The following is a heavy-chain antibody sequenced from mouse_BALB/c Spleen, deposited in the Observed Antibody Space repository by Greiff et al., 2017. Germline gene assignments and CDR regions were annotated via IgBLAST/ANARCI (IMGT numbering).Heavy chain of an antibody. CDR3: ARIAYGSPDV. J-gene: IGHJ1*01. V-gene: IGHV8-8*01. D-gene: IGHD1-1*01. CDR1: GFSLSTSGMS. Sequence: QVTLKECGPGILQPSQTLSLTCSFSGFSLSTSGMSVDWIRQPSGKGLEWLAHIWWNDDKYYNPALKSRLTISKDTSNNQVFLKIASVVTADTATYYCARIAYGSPDVWGAGTTVTVSS. CDR2: IWWNDDK.